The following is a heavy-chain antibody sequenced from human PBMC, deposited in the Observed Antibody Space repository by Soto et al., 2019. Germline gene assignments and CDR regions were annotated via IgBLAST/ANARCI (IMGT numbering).Heavy chain of an antibody. CDR2: VSGNSGFT. CDR1: GFTIDDYA. J-gene: IGHJ3*02. V-gene: IGHV3-9*01. D-gene: IGHD2-2*01. CDR3: VKGGSAPVAMRDAFDI. Sequence: EVQLVESGGGLVQPGRSLRLSCAASGFTIDDYAMHWVRQPPGKGLEWVSGVSGNSGFTGYADTVKGRFTISRDNAKNSLYLQTNSLRAEDTALYYCVKGGSAPVAMRDAFDIWGQGTMVTVSS.